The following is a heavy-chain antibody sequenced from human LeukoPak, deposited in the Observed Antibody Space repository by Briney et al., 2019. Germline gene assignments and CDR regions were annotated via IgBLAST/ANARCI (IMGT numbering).Heavy chain of an antibody. D-gene: IGHD2-2*01. J-gene: IGHJ6*04. Sequence: PSETLSLTCTVSGGSISSYYWSWIRQPPGKGLEWLGYIYYSGSTNYNPSLKSRVTISVDTSKNQFSLKLSSVTAADTAVYYCARMGDCSSTSCTPRYYYYGMDVWGKGTTVTVSS. CDR2: IYYSGST. CDR1: GGSISSYY. V-gene: IGHV4-59*01. CDR3: ARMGDCSSTSCTPRYYYYGMDV.